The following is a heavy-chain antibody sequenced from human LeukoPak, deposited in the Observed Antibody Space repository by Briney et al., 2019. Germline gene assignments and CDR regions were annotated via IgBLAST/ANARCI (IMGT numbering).Heavy chain of an antibody. CDR1: GYSFTNDW. CDR2: IYPGDSDT. Sequence: GESLKISCQASGYSFTNDWIGCVRQMPGKGLEWMGVIYPGDSDTRYTPSFQGQFTLSLDKPIPTAYLQWSSLKDSDTAMYYCARHRQLVPDYWGQGTLVTVSS. J-gene: IGHJ4*02. CDR3: ARHRQLVPDY. V-gene: IGHV5-51*01. D-gene: IGHD6-13*01.